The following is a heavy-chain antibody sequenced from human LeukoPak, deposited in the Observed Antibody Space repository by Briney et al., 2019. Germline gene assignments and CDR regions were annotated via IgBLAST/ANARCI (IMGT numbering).Heavy chain of an antibody. J-gene: IGHJ4*02. V-gene: IGHV4-61*02. CDR2: IYTSGST. Sequence: KSSQTLSLTCTVSGGSISGGSYYWSWIRQPAGKGLEWIGRIYTSGSTNYNPSLKSRVTISVDTSKNQFSLKLSSVTAADTAVYYCARSPRIAAAGSWLDYWGQGTLVTVSA. CDR1: GGSISGGSYY. CDR3: ARSPRIAAAGSWLDY. D-gene: IGHD6-13*01.